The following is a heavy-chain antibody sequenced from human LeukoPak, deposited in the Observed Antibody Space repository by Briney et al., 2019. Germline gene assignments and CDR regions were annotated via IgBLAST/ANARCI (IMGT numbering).Heavy chain of an antibody. J-gene: IGHJ4*02. Sequence: ASVKVSCKASGYTFTGYYMHWVRQAPGQGLEWMGWINPNSGGTNYAQKFQGRITMTRDTSISTAYMELSRLRSDDTAVYYCARGTLFPAAMRTYFDYWGQGTLVTVSS. CDR2: INPNSGGT. CDR1: GYTFTGYY. D-gene: IGHD2-2*01. V-gene: IGHV1-2*02. CDR3: ARGTLFPAAMRTYFDY.